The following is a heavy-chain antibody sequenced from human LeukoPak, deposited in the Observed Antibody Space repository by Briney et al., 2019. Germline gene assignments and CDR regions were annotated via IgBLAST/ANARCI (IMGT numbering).Heavy chain of an antibody. J-gene: IGHJ6*03. D-gene: IGHD1-26*01. Sequence: SETLSLTCTVSGGSISSYYWSWIRQPPGKGLEWIGYIYYSGSTNYNPSLKSRVTISVDTSKNQFSLKLSSVTAADTAVYYCARAVGATTRYYYYYYYMDVWGKGTTVTVSS. CDR1: GGSISSYY. V-gene: IGHV4-59*01. CDR3: ARAVGATTRYYYYYYYMDV. CDR2: IYYSGST.